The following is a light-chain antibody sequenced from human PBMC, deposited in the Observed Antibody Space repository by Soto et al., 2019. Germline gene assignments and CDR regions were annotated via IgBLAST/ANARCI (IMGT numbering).Light chain of an antibody. CDR3: QQTYNPPRT. Sequence: IQLTQTPSSLSSYGRDIVTITCRASETIARYLNWYQQKPGKAPNLLIYAASTLKSGFPSRFSGTGSGTDFTLTISRLQPEDFATYYCQQTYNPPRTFGQGTKVDIK. J-gene: IGKJ1*01. V-gene: IGKV1-39*01. CDR2: AAS. CDR1: ETIARY.